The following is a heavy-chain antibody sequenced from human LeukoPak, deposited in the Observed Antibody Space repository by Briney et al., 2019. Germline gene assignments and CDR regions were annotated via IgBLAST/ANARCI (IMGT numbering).Heavy chain of an antibody. CDR1: GFIFSDHW. J-gene: IGHJ4*02. D-gene: IGHD3-3*01. CDR3: VRERNNFWSGHHSIFDS. Sequence: GGSLRLSCAASGFIFSDHWMHWVRQAPGKGLVWLSRINNDGSSTIYADSVKGRFTFSRDNAENTLFLEMSSLRVEDTAVYYCVRERNNFWSGHHSIFDSWGQGTLVTVSS. V-gene: IGHV3-74*01. CDR2: INNDGSST.